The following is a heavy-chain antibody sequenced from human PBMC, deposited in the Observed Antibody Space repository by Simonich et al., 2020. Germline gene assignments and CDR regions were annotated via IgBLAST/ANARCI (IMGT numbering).Heavy chain of an antibody. CDR3: ARGKNYDILTGGWYFDL. V-gene: IGHV4-34*01. Sequence: QVQLQQWGAGLLKPSETLSLTCAVYGGSFSGYYWNWIRQPPGKGLEWIGEIDHSGSTNYNPSLQSRVTISVDTSKNQFSLKLSSVTAADTAVYYCARGKNYDILTGGWYFDLWGRGTLVTVSS. CDR2: IDHSGST. J-gene: IGHJ2*01. CDR1: GGSFSGYY. D-gene: IGHD3-9*01.